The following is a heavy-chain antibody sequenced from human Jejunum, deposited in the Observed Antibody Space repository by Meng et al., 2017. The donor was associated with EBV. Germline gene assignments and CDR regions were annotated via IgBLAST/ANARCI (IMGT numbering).Heavy chain of an antibody. Sequence: EVQLVESXXXXVXXGGSLRLSGVASGFTFSNYAMSWVRQAPGKGMEWVSGISATSGSTSYADSVKGRFTISRDNSKNTLYLQMNSLRAEDTAVYYCAKDDVYDNTGHYFGYFDYWGQGTLVTVSS. J-gene: IGHJ4*02. V-gene: IGHV3-23*04. CDR2: ISATSGST. CDR3: AKDDVYDNTGHYFGYFDY. D-gene: IGHD3-22*01. CDR1: GFTFSNYA.